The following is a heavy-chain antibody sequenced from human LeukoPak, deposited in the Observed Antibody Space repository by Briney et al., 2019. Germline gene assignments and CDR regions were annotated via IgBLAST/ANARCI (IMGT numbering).Heavy chain of an antibody. V-gene: IGHV4-59*01. Sequence: SETLSLTCTVSGGSISSYYWSWIRQPPGKGLEWIGYIYYSGSTNYNPSLKSRVSISVDTSKNQFSLKQSSVTAADTAVYYCARDSYYYGSGSYYMDVWGKGTTVTISS. CDR2: IYYSGST. CDR1: GGSISSYY. CDR3: ARDSYYYGSGSYYMDV. J-gene: IGHJ6*03. D-gene: IGHD3-10*01.